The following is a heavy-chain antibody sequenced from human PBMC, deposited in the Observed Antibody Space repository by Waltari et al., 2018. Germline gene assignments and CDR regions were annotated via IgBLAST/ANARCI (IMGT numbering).Heavy chain of an antibody. D-gene: IGHD6-19*01. Sequence: QVQVQASGPGLVKPSATLSPTCAVSGYSISRGYYCGWTRRPPGQGLEWIGSINHSGSTYNNPSPKSRVTISLDTSKNHFSLKLSSGTAADTAVYYGAKYSSGVYYYGMDVWGQGTTVTVSS. CDR3: AKYSSGVYYYGMDV. CDR1: GYSISRGYY. V-gene: IGHV4-38-2*01. J-gene: IGHJ6*02. CDR2: INHSGST.